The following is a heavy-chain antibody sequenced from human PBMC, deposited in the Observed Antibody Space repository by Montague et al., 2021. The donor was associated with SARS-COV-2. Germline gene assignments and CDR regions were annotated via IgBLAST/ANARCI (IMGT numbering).Heavy chain of an antibody. CDR3: ARGRVGITMILWVIGYSYYFDY. J-gene: IGHJ4*02. CDR1: GGSFNDYY. Sequence: SETLSLTCAVYGGSFNDYYWSWIRQPPGKGLEWIGQINHSGSTNYNPSLKSRVTISVDTSKNQFSLKLRSMTAADTAVYYCARGRVGITMILWVIGYSYYFDYWGQGALVTVSS. CDR2: INHSGST. D-gene: IGHD3-22*01. V-gene: IGHV4-34*01.